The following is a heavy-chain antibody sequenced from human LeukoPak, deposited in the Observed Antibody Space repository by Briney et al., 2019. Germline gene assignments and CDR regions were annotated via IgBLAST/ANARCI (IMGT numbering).Heavy chain of an antibody. CDR2: IYYTGST. Sequence: PSQTLSLTCTVSGGSISSGDYSWSWIRQPPGKGLEWIGYIYYTGSTNYNPSLKSRVTISGDTSKKQFSLKLSSVTAADTAVYYCARGVSNWFDPWGQGTLVTVSS. V-gene: IGHV4-61*08. J-gene: IGHJ5*02. D-gene: IGHD5/OR15-5a*01. CDR1: GGSISSGDYS. CDR3: ARGVSNWFDP.